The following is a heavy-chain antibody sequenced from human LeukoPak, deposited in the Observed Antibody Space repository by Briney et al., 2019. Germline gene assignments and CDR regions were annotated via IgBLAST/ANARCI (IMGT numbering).Heavy chain of an antibody. J-gene: IGHJ4*02. CDR2: IYSGGST. D-gene: IGHD2-2*01. Sequence: PGGSLRLSCAASGFTVSSNYMSWVRQAPGKGLEWVSVIYSGGSTYYADPVKGRFTISRDNSKNTLYLQMNSLRAEDTAVYYCARDLGYQLLFQFDYWGQGTLVTVSS. V-gene: IGHV3-53*01. CDR3: ARDLGYQLLFQFDY. CDR1: GFTVSSNY.